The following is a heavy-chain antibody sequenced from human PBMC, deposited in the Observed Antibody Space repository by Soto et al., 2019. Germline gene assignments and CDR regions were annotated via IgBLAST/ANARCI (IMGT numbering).Heavy chain of an antibody. J-gene: IGHJ6*02. CDR1: GGSISSYY. CDR2: IYYSGST. CDR3: VRGPLVRSHYGMDV. D-gene: IGHD3-10*01. V-gene: IGHV4-59*01. Sequence: QVQLQESGPGLVKASETLSLTCTVSGGSISSYYWSWIRQPPGKGLEWVGYIYYSGSTSYNPSLESRVSISVDTSKNQFSLKLTSVTAADTAVYYCVRGPLVRSHYGMDVWGQGTTVTVS.